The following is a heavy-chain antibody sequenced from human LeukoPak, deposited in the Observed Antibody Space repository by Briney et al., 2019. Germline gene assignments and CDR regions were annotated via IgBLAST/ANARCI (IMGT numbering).Heavy chain of an antibody. V-gene: IGHV3-53*01. CDR1: GFTVSSNY. J-gene: IGHJ6*02. Sequence: PGGSLRLSCAAPGFTVSSNYMSWIRQAPGKGLEWVSVIYSGGSTYYADSVKGRFTISRDNSKNTLFLQMNSLRAEDTAVYYCAKVGEAMGPYYYYGMDVWGQGTTVTVSS. CDR3: AKVGEAMGPYYYYGMDV. CDR2: IYSGGST. D-gene: IGHD5-18*01.